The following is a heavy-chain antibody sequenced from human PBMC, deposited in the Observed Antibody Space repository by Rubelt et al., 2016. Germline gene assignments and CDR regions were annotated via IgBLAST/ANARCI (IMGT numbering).Heavy chain of an antibody. CDR1: GGSFSGYY. CDR2: IYYSGGT. J-gene: IGHJ3*02. CDR3: ARVSTVTTYDAFDI. Sequence: QVQLQQWGAGLLKPSETLSLTCAVYGGSFSGYYWGWIRQPPGKGLEWIGSIYYSGGTYYNPSLKSRVTISVDTSKNQFSLKLSFVTAADTAVYYCARVSTVTTYDAFDIWGQGTMVTVSS. V-gene: IGHV4-34*01. D-gene: IGHD4-17*01.